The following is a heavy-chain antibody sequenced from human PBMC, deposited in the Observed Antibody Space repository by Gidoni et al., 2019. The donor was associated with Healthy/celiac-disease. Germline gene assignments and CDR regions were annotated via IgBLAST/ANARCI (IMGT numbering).Heavy chain of an antibody. J-gene: IGHJ4*02. Sequence: QVQLVESGGGVVQPGRSLRLSCAASGFTFSSYAMHWVRPAPGKGLEWVAVISYDGSNKYYADSVKGRFTISRDNSKNTLYLQMNSLRAEDTAVYYCARVSVVVTAHGEFDYWGQGTLVTVSS. CDR3: ARVSVVVTAHGEFDY. CDR1: GFTFSSYA. V-gene: IGHV3-30-3*01. D-gene: IGHD2-21*02. CDR2: ISYDGSNK.